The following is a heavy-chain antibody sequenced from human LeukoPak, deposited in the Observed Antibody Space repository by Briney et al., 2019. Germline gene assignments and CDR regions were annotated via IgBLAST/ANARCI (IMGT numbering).Heavy chain of an antibody. D-gene: IGHD3-9*01. V-gene: IGHV3-23*01. J-gene: IGHJ4*02. CDR2: ISSGDRT. Sequence: GGSLRLSCAASGFTFSSYAMNWVRQAPGKGQEWVAGISSGDRTFHAESVKGRFTISRDKSKDTLYLQMNSLRAEDTAVYYCAKDATASPYFHWFDNWGQGTQVIVSS. CDR1: GFTFSSYA. CDR3: AKDATASPYFHWFDN.